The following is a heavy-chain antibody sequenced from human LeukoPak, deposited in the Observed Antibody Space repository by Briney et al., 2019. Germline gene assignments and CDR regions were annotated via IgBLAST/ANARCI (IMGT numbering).Heavy chain of an antibody. CDR1: GGTFSCYA. V-gene: IGHV1-69*13. Sequence: SVKVSCKASGGTFSCYAISWVRQAPGQGLEWMGGIIPIFGTANFAQKFQGRVTITADETTSTAYMELSSLRSEDTAVYYCAREKVGYCSSTSCYSPQYYYYGMDVWGQGTTVTVSS. CDR2: IIPIFGTA. CDR3: AREKVGYCSSTSCYSPQYYYYGMDV. D-gene: IGHD2-2*03. J-gene: IGHJ6*02.